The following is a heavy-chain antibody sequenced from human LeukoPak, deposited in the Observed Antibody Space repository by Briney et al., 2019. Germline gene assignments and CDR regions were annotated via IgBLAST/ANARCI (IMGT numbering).Heavy chain of an antibody. V-gene: IGHV4-39*01. J-gene: IGHJ4*02. CDR3: ARHGYGEYGSIDY. Sequence: SETLSLTCTVSGGSISSSSYYWGWIRQPPGKGLEWIGSIYYSGSTYYNPSLKSRVTISVDTSKNQFSLKLSSVTAADTAVYYCARHGYGEYGSIDYWGQGTLVTVSS. CDR1: GGSISSSSYY. D-gene: IGHD4-17*01. CDR2: IYYSGST.